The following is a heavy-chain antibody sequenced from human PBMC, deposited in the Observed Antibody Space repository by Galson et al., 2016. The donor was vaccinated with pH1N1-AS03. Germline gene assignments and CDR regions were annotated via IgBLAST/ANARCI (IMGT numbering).Heavy chain of an antibody. CDR3: ARESPLYYYLDI. CDR2: IRQDGSEK. J-gene: IGHJ2*01. Sequence: SLRLSCAASGFSFSASWMSWVRQAPGKGLEWVANIRQDGSEKYYVDSVEGRFTISRDNAKNSLYLQMNSLRDEDRALYYCARESPLYYYLDIWGRGTLVTVSS. V-gene: IGHV3-7*03. CDR1: GFSFSASW. D-gene: IGHD2-8*01.